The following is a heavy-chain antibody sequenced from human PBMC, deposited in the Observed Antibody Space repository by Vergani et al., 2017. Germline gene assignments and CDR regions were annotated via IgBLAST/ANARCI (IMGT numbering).Heavy chain of an antibody. D-gene: IGHD6-13*01. CDR2: ISYDGSNK. V-gene: IGHV3-30*18. Sequence: QVQLVESGGGVVQPGRSLRLSCPASGFTFSNYGIHWVRQAPGKGVEWVAGISYDGSNKYYADSVKGRFTISRDNSKNTLYLQMNSLRVEDTAVYYCAKDRAAATYYFDSWGQGTLVTVSS. J-gene: IGHJ4*02. CDR1: GFTFSNYG. CDR3: AKDRAAATYYFDS.